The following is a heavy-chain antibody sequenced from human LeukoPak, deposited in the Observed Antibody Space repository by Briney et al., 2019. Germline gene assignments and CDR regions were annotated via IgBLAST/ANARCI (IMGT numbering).Heavy chain of an antibody. V-gene: IGHV1-3*01. J-gene: IGHJ4*02. Sequence: GASVKVSCKASGYTFTSYAMHWVRQAPGQRLEWMGWINAGNGNTKYSQKFQGRVTITRDTSAGTAYMELSSLRSEDTAVYYCARDRWLRPYYFDYWGQRTLVTVSS. CDR3: ARDRWLRPYYFDY. CDR1: GYTFTSYA. CDR2: INAGNGNT. D-gene: IGHD5-12*01.